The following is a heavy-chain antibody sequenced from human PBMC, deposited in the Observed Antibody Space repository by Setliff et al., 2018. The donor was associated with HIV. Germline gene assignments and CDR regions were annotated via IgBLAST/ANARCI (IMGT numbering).Heavy chain of an antibody. V-gene: IGHV1-58*01. CDR3: AAAVSFCDSTSCSHYFDY. CDR1: GFTFSNSA. J-gene: IGHJ4*02. CDR2: IVVGSGNT. Sequence: ASVKVSCKASGFTFSNSAVLWVRQARGQRPEWIGWIVVGSGNTNYAQMFYERVTITRDMSTSTAYMERSSLRSEDTAMYYCAAAVSFCDSTSCSHYFDYWGPGTLVTVSS. D-gene: IGHD2-2*01.